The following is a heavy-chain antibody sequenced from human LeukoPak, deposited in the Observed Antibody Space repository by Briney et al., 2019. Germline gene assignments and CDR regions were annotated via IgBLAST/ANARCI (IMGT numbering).Heavy chain of an antibody. D-gene: IGHD3-22*01. J-gene: IGHJ6*02. CDR3: ARLDYYDSSGRYYYGMDV. V-gene: IGHV3-7*01. CDR2: IKLDGSEE. CDR1: GFTFSSYW. Sequence: GGSLRLSCAASGFTFSSYWMSWVRQAPGKGLEWVASIKLDGSEENYVDSVKGRLTISRDNAKNSLYLQLNSLRAEDTAVFYCARLDYYDSSGRYYYGMDVWGQGTLVTVSS.